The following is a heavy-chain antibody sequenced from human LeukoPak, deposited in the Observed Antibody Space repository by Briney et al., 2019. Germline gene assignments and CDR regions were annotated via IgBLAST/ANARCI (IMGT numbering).Heavy chain of an antibody. CDR2: INHSGST. CDR1: GGSFSGYY. J-gene: IGHJ4*02. V-gene: IGHV4-34*01. D-gene: IGHD4-17*01. CDR3: ATREGTTVTTSLDY. Sequence: SETLSLTCAVYGGSFSGYYWSWIRQPPGEGLEWIGEINHSGSTNYNPSFKSRVTISVDTSKNQFSLKLSSVTAADTAVYYCATREGTTVTTSLDYWGQGTLVTVSS.